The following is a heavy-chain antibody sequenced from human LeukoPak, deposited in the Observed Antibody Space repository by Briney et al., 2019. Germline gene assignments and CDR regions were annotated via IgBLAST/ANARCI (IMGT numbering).Heavy chain of an antibody. CDR3: ARDSGYSYGHGGYYFDY. D-gene: IGHD5-18*01. CDR1: GFTFSSYG. Sequence: GGSLRLSCAASGFTFSSYGMHWVRQAPGKGLEWVSYISSSGSTIYYADSVKGRFTISRDNAKNSLYLQMNSLRAEDTAVYYCARDSGYSYGHGGYYFDYWGQGTLVTVSS. CDR2: ISSSGSTI. J-gene: IGHJ4*02. V-gene: IGHV3-48*04.